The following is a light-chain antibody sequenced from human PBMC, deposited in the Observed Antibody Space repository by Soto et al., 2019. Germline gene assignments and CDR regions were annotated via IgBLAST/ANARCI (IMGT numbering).Light chain of an antibody. CDR1: QSTSSW. Sequence: DIQMTQSPSTLSASVGDRVTITCRASQSTSSWLAWYQQKPGKAPTLLIYKTSTLESGVSSRFSGIGAGTEFTLTIGCLQADDFATYYCQQYSSYSYSFGQATKLEIK. J-gene: IGKJ2*03. CDR3: QQYSSYSYS. CDR2: KTS. V-gene: IGKV1-5*03.